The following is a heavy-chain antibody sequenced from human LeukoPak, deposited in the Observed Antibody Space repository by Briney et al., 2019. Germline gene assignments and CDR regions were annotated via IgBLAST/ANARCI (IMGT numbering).Heavy chain of an antibody. Sequence: SQTLSLTCTVSGGSISRGGYYWSWIRQHPGKGLEWLWYIYYSGSTYYNPSLKSRVTISVDTSKNQYSLKLSSVTAADTAVYYCARERGTVANNWFDPWGQGTLVTVSS. V-gene: IGHV4-31*03. CDR2: IYYSGST. D-gene: IGHD3-16*01. J-gene: IGHJ5*02. CDR1: GGSISRGGYY. CDR3: ARERGTVANNWFDP.